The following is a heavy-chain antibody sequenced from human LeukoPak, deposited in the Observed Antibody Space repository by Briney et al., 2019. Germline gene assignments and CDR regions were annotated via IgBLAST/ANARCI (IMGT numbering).Heavy chain of an antibody. J-gene: IGHJ5*02. CDR1: GGSVSSYY. Sequence: SETLSLTCTVSGGSVSSYYWSWIRQPAGKGLEWIGRIYSSGTTNYNPSLESRVTMSVDTSKNHFSLKLSSVTAADTAVYYCARGITAAGNVNWFDPWGQGTLVTVSS. V-gene: IGHV4-4*07. D-gene: IGHD6-13*01. CDR2: IYSSGTT. CDR3: ARGITAAGNVNWFDP.